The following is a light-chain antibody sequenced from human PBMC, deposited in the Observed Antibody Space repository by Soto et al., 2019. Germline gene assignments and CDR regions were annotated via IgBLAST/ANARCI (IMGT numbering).Light chain of an antibody. CDR3: QQSYSTPL. Sequence: DIQMTQSPSSLSASVGYRVTITCRASQSISSYLNWYQQKPGKAPKLLIYAASSLKSGVTLRFSGSGSGTDFTLTISNLQPEDFATYYCQQSYSTPLFGPGTEVDIK. V-gene: IGKV1-39*01. J-gene: IGKJ3*01. CDR1: QSISSY. CDR2: AAS.